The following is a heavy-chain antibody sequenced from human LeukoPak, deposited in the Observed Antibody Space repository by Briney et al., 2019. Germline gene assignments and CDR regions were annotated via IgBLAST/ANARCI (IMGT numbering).Heavy chain of an antibody. Sequence: PGGSLRVSCAASGFTFSNYWMNWVRQAPGKGLEWVANIREDGSEKYYVDSVKGRFTISRDNAKNSLYLQVNSLRAEDTAVYYCARSQTRIGVVIGDWGRGTLVIVSS. CDR2: IREDGSEK. D-gene: IGHD3-3*01. CDR1: GFTFSNYW. CDR3: ARSQTRIGVVIGD. V-gene: IGHV3-7*01. J-gene: IGHJ4*02.